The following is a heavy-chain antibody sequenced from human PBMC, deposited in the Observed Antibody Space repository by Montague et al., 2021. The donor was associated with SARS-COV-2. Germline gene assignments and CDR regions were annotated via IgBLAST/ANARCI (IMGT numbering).Heavy chain of an antibody. Sequence: SETLSLTCTVSGGSISSSSYYWGWIRQPPGKGLEWIGSIYYSGSTYYNPSLKSRVTISVDTSKNQFSLKLSSVTAADTAVCYCARRYSSSWTGDQYYFDYWGQGTLVTVSS. CDR3: ARRYSSSWTGDQYYFDY. CDR1: GGSISSSSYY. V-gene: IGHV4-39*07. J-gene: IGHJ4*02. D-gene: IGHD6-13*01. CDR2: IYYSGST.